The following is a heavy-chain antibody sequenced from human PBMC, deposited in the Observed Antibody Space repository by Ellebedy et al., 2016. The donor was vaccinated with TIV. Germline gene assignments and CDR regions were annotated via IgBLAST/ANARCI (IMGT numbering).Heavy chain of an antibody. D-gene: IGHD3-3*01. CDR2: IIPIFGTT. V-gene: IGHV1-69*13. CDR1: GYTFTGYY. CDR3: ARGSFHDWRVAGY. J-gene: IGHJ4*02. Sequence: ASVKVSCKASGYTFTGYYMHWVRQAPGQGLEWMGGIIPIFGTTNYAQKFQGRVTISADASTSTAYMELSRLRSDDTAVYYCARGSFHDWRVAGYWGQGTLVTVSS.